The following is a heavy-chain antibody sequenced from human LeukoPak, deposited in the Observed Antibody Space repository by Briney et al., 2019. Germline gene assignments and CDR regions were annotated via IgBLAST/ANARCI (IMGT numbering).Heavy chain of an antibody. CDR3: ARGQYYYDSSGRRKYYFDY. D-gene: IGHD3-22*01. CDR1: GFTVRSNY. CDR2: IYSGGST. Sequence: GGSLRLSCAASGFTVRSNYMSWVRQASGKGLEWVSVIYSGGSTYYADSVKGRFTISRDNSKNTLYLQMNSLRAEDTAVYYCARGQYYYDSSGRRKYYFDYWGQGTLVTVSS. V-gene: IGHV3-53*01. J-gene: IGHJ4*02.